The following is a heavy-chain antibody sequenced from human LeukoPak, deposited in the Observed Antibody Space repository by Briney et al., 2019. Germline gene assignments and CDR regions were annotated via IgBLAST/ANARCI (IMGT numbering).Heavy chain of an antibody. CDR2: ISGYNGKT. D-gene: IGHD2-15*01. CDR3: ARAGAVVDNWFDP. J-gene: IGHJ5*02. Sequence: ASVKVSCKASGYTFNTYGITWVRQAPGQGLEWMGWISGYNGKTKYAQKLQDRVTMTTDTSTTTAYMELRSLTSDDTAVYYCARAGAVVDNWFDPWAREPWSPSPQ. V-gene: IGHV1-18*01. CDR1: GYTFNTYG.